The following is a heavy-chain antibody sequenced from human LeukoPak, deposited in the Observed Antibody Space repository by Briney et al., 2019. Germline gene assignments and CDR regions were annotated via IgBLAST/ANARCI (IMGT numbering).Heavy chain of an antibody. V-gene: IGHV4-34*01. CDR1: GGSFSGYY. J-gene: IGHJ6*04. CDR3: ARGVVVTAIHHYYYGMDV. CDR2: INHSGST. Sequence: SETLSLTCAVYGGSFSGYYWSWIRQPPGKGLECIGEINHSGSTNYNPSLKSRVTISVDTSKNQFSLKLSSVTAADTAVYSCARGVVVTAIHHYYYGMDVWGKGTTVTVSS. D-gene: IGHD2-21*02.